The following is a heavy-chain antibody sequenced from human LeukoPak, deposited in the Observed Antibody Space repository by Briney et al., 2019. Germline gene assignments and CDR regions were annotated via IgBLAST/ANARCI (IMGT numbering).Heavy chain of an antibody. CDR1: GFTLSSYS. J-gene: IGHJ3*02. Sequence: GGSLRLSCAASGFTLSSYSMNWVRQAPGKGLEWVSSISSSSSYIYYADSVKGRFTISRDNAKNSLYLQMNSLRAEDTAVYYCARDSPPAGGDGETVWADAFDIWGQGTMVTVSS. D-gene: IGHD3-16*01. V-gene: IGHV3-21*01. CDR3: ARDSPPAGGDGETVWADAFDI. CDR2: ISSSSSYI.